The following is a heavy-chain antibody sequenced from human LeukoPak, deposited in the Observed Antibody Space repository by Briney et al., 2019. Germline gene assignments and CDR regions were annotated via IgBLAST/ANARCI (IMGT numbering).Heavy chain of an antibody. J-gene: IGHJ3*02. CDR1: GFTFSSYG. V-gene: IGHV3-30*02. D-gene: IGHD6-6*01. CDR3: ARDRQGPHDAFDI. CDR2: IRYDGSNK. Sequence: GGSLRLSCAASGFTFSSYGMHWVRQAPGKGLEWVAFIRYDGSNKYYADSVKGRFTISRDNSKDTLYLQMNSLRAEDTAVYYCARDRQGPHDAFDIWGQGTMVTVSS.